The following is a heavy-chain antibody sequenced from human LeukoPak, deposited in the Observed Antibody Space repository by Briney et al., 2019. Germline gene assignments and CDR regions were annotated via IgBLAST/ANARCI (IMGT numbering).Heavy chain of an antibody. CDR2: INHSGST. Sequence: SETLSLTCAVYGGSFSGYYWSWIRQPPGKGLEWIGKINHSGSTNYNPSLKSRVTISVDTSKNQFSLKLSSATAADTAVYYCARAGPGGVWGSYRYPDYWGQGTLVTVSS. D-gene: IGHD3-16*02. CDR3: ARAGPGGVWGSYRYPDY. V-gene: IGHV4-34*01. J-gene: IGHJ4*02. CDR1: GGSFSGYY.